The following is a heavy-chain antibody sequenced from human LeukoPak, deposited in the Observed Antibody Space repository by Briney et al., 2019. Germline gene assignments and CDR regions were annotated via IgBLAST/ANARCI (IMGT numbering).Heavy chain of an antibody. J-gene: IGHJ6*03. CDR2: IFYRGST. CDR3: ARGRSVGGYQYYYYIAD. V-gene: IGHV4-31*03. CDR1: CGSITSGAYY. Sequence: SQTLCLTCTVACGSITSGAYYWSWVRQHPGNGLEWIGYIFYRGSTHYNPSLKSRVTISLDTSNNHFSLELTFVTAADSAVYYCARGRSVGGYQYYYYIADWGKGTTVSVSS. D-gene: IGHD3-16*02.